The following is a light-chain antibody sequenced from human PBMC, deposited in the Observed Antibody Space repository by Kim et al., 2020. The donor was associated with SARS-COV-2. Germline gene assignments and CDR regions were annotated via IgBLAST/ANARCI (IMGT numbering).Light chain of an antibody. CDR2: AAS. CDR1: QGISNY. V-gene: IGKV1-27*01. J-gene: IGKJ3*01. CDR3: QKYNSAPPFT. Sequence: SVGDRVTITCRAIQGISNYLAWYQQKPGKVPKLLIYAASTLQSGVPSRFSGSGSGTDFTLTISSLQPEDVATYYCQKYNSAPPFTFGPGTKVDI.